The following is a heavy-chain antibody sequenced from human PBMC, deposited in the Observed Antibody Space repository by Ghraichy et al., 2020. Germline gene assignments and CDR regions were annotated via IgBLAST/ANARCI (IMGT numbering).Heavy chain of an antibody. CDR1: GFSLTSYA. D-gene: IGHD3-3*01. CDR3: ATVRWLLSFFDY. Sequence: GESLRLSCAASGFSLTSYAMSWVRLAPGKGLEWVSSVSAGGDNIYYADSVKGRFTISRDTSKSTLYLQMDSLRAEDTAIYYCATVRWLLSFFDYWGQGTLVTVSS. J-gene: IGHJ4*02. CDR2: VSAGGDNI. V-gene: IGHV3-23*01.